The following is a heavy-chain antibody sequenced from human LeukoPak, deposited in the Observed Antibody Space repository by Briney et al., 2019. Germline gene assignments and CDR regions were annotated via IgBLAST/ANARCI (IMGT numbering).Heavy chain of an antibody. D-gene: IGHD3-22*01. CDR2: IYYSGST. V-gene: IGHV4-39*07. J-gene: IGHJ4*02. CDR1: GGSISSSSYY. Sequence: SETLSLTCTVSGGSISSSSYYWGWIRQPPGKGLEWIGSIYYSGSTFYNPSLKSRVTISVDTSKNQFSLKLTSVTAADTAVYYCARVSHSSGYYPFDYWGQGTLVTVSS. CDR3: ARVSHSSGYYPFDY.